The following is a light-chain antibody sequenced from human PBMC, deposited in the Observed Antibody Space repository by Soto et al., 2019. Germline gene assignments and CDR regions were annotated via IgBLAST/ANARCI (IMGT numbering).Light chain of an antibody. Sequence: QSVLTQPASVSGAPGQSITITCPGTSSDVGGYNSVSWYQQHPGKAPKLVLYEVTNRPSGISNRFSGSKSGNTASLTISGLQAEGEADYYCSSYTSSSTRVFGTGTKVTVL. V-gene: IGLV2-14*01. J-gene: IGLJ1*01. CDR2: EVT. CDR1: SSDVGGYNS. CDR3: SSYTSSSTRV.